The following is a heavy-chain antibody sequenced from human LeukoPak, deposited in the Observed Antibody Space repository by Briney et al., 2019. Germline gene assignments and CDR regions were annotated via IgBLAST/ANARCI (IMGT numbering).Heavy chain of an antibody. D-gene: IGHD2-21*02. V-gene: IGHV3-74*01. CDR2: IKSDGSST. Sequence: GGSLRLSCAASGFTFTNYWMPWVRQAPGKGLVWVSRIKSDGSSTTYADSVKGRFTISRGNAENTLFLQMNSLRAEDTAVYYCARTAYCGADCHYYFDYWGQGALVTVSS. CDR3: ARTAYCGADCHYYFDY. CDR1: GFTFTNYW. J-gene: IGHJ4*02.